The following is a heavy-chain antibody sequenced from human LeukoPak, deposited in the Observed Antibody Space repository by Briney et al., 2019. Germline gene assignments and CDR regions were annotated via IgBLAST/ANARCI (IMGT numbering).Heavy chain of an antibody. D-gene: IGHD1-20*01. J-gene: IGHJ6*03. CDR3: TTDNWKPHYCYYYYMDV. V-gene: IGHV3-15*01. Sequence: GGSLRLSCAASGFTFSNAWMSWVRQAPGKGLEWVGRIKSKTDGGTTDYAAPVKGRFTISRDDSKNTLYLQMNSLKTEDTAVYYCTTDNWKPHYCYYYYMDVWGKGTTVTVSS. CDR1: GFTFSNAW. CDR2: IKSKTDGGTT.